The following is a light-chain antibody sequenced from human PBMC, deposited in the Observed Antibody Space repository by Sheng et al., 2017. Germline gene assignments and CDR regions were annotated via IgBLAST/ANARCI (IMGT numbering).Light chain of an antibody. CDR2: DVS. V-gene: IGLV2-14*01. Sequence: QSALAQPASVSGSPGQSITISCTGSNSDLGGDYYVSWYQQHPGKAPKVIIYDVSERPSGASSRFSASRSGNTASLTIYGLQAGDEANYYCSSYTSGNTVIFGGGTRLTVL. CDR3: SSYTSGNTVI. CDR1: NSDLGGDYY. J-gene: IGLJ2*01.